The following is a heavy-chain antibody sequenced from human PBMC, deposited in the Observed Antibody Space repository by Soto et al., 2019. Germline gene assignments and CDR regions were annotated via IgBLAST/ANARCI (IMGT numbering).Heavy chain of an antibody. CDR3: ARLGGYCSTTSCYGFYGMDV. D-gene: IGHD2-2*01. CDR2: FHYSENT. J-gene: IGHJ6*02. CDR1: GGSISSGPYS. Sequence: QLQLQESGPGLVKPSETLSLTCTVSGGSISSGPYSWGWIRQPPGEGLEWIGTFHYSENTYYNPSLESRVTISVDTSKNQFSRKVTSVTVADTAIYYCARLGGYCSTTSCYGFYGMDVWGQGTTVIVSS. V-gene: IGHV4-39*01.